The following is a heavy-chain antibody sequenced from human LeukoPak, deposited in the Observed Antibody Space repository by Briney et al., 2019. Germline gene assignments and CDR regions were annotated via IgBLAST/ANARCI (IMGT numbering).Heavy chain of an antibody. Sequence: QPGRSLRLSCAASGFTFSSYGMHWVRQAPGKGLEWVAVISYDGSNKYYADSVKGRFTISRDNSKNTLYLQMNSLRAEDTAVYYCAKEGYFDWLSHSEYGVDVWGKGTTVTVSS. CDR3: AKEGYFDWLSHSEYGVDV. CDR2: ISYDGSNK. D-gene: IGHD3-9*01. CDR1: GFTFSSYG. V-gene: IGHV3-30*18. J-gene: IGHJ6*04.